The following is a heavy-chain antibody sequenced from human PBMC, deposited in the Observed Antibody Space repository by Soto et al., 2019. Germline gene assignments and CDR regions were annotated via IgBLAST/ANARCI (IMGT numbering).Heavy chain of an antibody. J-gene: IGHJ4*02. V-gene: IGHV1-69*02. CDR1: GGTFSSYT. Sequence: QVQLVQSGAEVKKPGSSVKVSCKASGGTFSSYTFSWVRQAPGQGLEWMGRIIPMLGIANYEQKFQGRVTITADKSTSTAYMELSSLRSEDTAVYYCANRGYSYGFVIYWGQGTLVTVSS. CDR3: ANRGYSYGFVIY. CDR2: IIPMLGIA. D-gene: IGHD5-18*01.